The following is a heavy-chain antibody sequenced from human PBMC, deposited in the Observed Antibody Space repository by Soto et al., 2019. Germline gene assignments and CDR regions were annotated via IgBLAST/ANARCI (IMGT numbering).Heavy chain of an antibody. V-gene: IGHV3-73*01. CDR2: IRSKANNYAT. CDR1: GFTFSGSA. Sequence: EVQLVESGGGLVQPGGSLKLSCAVSGFTFSGSAIHWVRQTSGKGLEWVGRIRSKANNYATAYAPSVKGRFTISRDDLKNTAYLQMNSLKTEDTAMYYCTRSLEGGSGSNDYWGQGTLVTVSS. CDR3: TRSLEGGSGSNDY. D-gene: IGHD3-10*01. J-gene: IGHJ4*02.